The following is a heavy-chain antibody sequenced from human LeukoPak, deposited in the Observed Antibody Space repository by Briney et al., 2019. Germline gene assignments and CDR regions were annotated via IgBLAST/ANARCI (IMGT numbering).Heavy chain of an antibody. V-gene: IGHV1-2*02. CDR3: ARNPPYCTSTSCYNDY. CDR2: INPNSGAT. J-gene: IGHJ4*02. CDR1: GYTFTIYY. D-gene: IGHD2-2*02. Sequence: ASVKVSCKASGYTFTIYYMHWVRQAPGRGLEWMGWINPNSGATTYAQRFQGRVTMTRDTSISTAYMELSGLTSDDTAVYYCARNPPYCTSTSCYNDYWGQGTLVTVSS.